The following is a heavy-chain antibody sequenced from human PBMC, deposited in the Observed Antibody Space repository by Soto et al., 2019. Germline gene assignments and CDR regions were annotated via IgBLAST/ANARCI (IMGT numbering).Heavy chain of an antibody. Sequence: SLRLSCAASGVTVSSNYINCVRQAPGKGLEWVSVIFPGGSTYYADSVKGTFTISRDISKNTVSLQMNSLRAEDTAVYYCARDKITGPFDYWGQGTLVTVSS. CDR2: IFPGGST. CDR3: ARDKITGPFDY. J-gene: IGHJ4*02. CDR1: GVTVSSNY. D-gene: IGHD2-8*02. V-gene: IGHV3-66*01.